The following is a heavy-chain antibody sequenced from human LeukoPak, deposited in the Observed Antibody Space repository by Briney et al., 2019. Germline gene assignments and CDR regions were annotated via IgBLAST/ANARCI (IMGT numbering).Heavy chain of an antibody. D-gene: IGHD3-10*01. Sequence: SETLSLTCAVSGGSISTGNWWSWVRQSPDKGLEWIGEINHSGSTNYNPSLKSRVTISVDTSKNQFSLKLSSVTAADTAVYYCARLTDPRVVRGVIITGFDYWGQGTLVTVSS. V-gene: IGHV4-4*02. CDR1: GGSISTGNW. CDR3: ARLTDPRVVRGVIITGFDY. CDR2: INHSGST. J-gene: IGHJ4*02.